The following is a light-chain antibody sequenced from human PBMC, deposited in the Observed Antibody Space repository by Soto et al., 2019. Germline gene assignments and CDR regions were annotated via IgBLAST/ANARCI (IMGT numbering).Light chain of an antibody. CDR3: QQHSNWPLT. J-gene: IGKJ4*01. V-gene: IGKV3-11*01. CDR2: GAS. Sequence: EIVLTQSPATLSLSPGEGATLSCRASQSVSSYLAWYQQKPGQAPRLLIYGASNRATGIPARFSGGGSGTDFTLTISSLEPEDFAVYYCQQHSNWPLTFGGGTQVEIK. CDR1: QSVSSY.